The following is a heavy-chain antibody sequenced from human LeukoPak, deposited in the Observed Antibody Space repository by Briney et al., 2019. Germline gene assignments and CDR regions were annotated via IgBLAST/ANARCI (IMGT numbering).Heavy chain of an antibody. CDR1: GGSFSGYY. Sequence: SETLSLTCAVYGGSFSGYYWSWIRQPPGKGLEWIGEINHSGSTNYNPSLKSRVTISVDTSKNQFSLKLSSVTAGDTAVYYCARAGWLRFSDYWGQGTLVTVSS. V-gene: IGHV4-34*01. D-gene: IGHD5-12*01. CDR2: INHSGST. J-gene: IGHJ4*02. CDR3: ARAGWLRFSDY.